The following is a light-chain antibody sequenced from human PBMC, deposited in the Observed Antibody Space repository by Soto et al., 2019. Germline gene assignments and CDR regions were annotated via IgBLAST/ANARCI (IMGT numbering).Light chain of an antibody. J-gene: IGLJ3*02. Sequence: QSVLTQPASVSGSPGQSMTISCTGTSSDVGGYNHVCWYQQYPGKAPKLMIYDVSKRPSGISDRFSGSKSGNAASLTISGLQAEDEADYYCSSYTSSTAVVFGGGTKLTVL. V-gene: IGLV2-14*03. CDR2: DVS. CDR1: SSDVGGYNH. CDR3: SSYTSSTAVV.